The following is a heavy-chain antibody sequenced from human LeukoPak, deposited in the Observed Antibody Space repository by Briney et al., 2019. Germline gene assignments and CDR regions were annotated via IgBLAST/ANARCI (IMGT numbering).Heavy chain of an antibody. CDR3: ARGYCSGGSCYSVGYFDY. J-gene: IGHJ4*02. V-gene: IGHV1-46*01. CDR1: GYTFTSYY. D-gene: IGHD2-15*01. Sequence: ASVKVSYKASGYTFTSYYMHWVRQAPGQGLEWMGIINPSGGSTSYAQKFQGRVTMTRDTSTSTVYMELSSLRSEDTAVYYCARGYCSGGSCYSVGYFDYWGQGTLVTVSS. CDR2: INPSGGST.